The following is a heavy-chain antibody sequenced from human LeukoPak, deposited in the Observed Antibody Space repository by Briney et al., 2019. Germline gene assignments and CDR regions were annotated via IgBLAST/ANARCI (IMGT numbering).Heavy chain of an antibody. CDR3: ARVDLYCSSTSCYSFDY. CDR1: GYSFTSYW. CDR2: IYPGDSDT. D-gene: IGHD2-2*01. V-gene: IGHV5-51*01. J-gene: IGHJ4*02. Sequence: GESLKISCKGFGYSFTSYWIAWVRQMPGKGLEWMGIIYPGDSDTRHSPSFQGQVTISGDKSISTVYLQWSSLKASDTAMYYCARVDLYCSSTSCYSFDYWGQGTLVTVSS.